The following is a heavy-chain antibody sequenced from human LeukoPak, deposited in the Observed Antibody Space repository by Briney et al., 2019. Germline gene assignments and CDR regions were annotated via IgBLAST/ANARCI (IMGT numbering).Heavy chain of an antibody. D-gene: IGHD4-17*01. CDR2: ISGSGGST. Sequence: GGSLRLSCAASGFTFSSYAMSWVRQAPGKGLEWVSAISGSGGSTYYADSVKGRFTISRDNSKNTLYLQMNSLRAEDTAVYYCAKVPYGDYVGLNYYYYYGMDVWGQGTTVTVSS. CDR3: AKVPYGDYVGLNYYYYYGMDV. J-gene: IGHJ6*02. V-gene: IGHV3-23*01. CDR1: GFTFSSYA.